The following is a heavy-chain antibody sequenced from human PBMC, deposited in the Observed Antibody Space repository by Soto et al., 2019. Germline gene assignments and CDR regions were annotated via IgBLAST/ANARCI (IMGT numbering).Heavy chain of an antibody. CDR1: GFSFSNYW. V-gene: IGHV3-7*05. D-gene: IGHD3-16*02. CDR3: ARDSNYRDAFDI. CDR2: IKQDGSEK. Sequence: PGGSLRLSCAASGFSFSNYWMSWVRQAPGKGLEWVANIKQDGSEKYYVDSVKGRFTISRDNAQNSLSLQMNSLRAEDMAVYYCARDSNYRDAFDIWGQGTMVTVSS. J-gene: IGHJ3*02.